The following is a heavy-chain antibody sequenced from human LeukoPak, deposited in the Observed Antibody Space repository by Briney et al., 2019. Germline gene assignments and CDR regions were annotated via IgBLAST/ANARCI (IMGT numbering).Heavy chain of an antibody. CDR3: VRDPALGVS. CDR2: IKEDGSEK. Sequence: GGSLRLSCAASRFSISTYWMSWVRQAPGKGLEWVANIKEDGSEKYYVGSVKGRFTISRDNAKNSLYLQMNSLRAEDSAVYYCVRDPALGVSWGQGTLVIVSS. CDR1: RFSISTYW. V-gene: IGHV3-7*01. J-gene: IGHJ5*02. D-gene: IGHD7-27*01.